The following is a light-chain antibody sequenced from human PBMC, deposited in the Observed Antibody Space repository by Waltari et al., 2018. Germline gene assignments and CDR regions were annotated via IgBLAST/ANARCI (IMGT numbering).Light chain of an antibody. CDR2: DLS. V-gene: IGLV2-11*01. CDR3: CSYAGSYTWV. Sequence: QSALTQPRSVSGSPGQSVTISCTGTSGDVGGNNYVSWYQQHPGKAPKVLIYDLSRRPSGVPDRVSGSRSANTASLTISGLQAEDEADYYCCSYAGSYTWVFGGGTKVTVL. CDR1: SGDVGGNNY. J-gene: IGLJ3*02.